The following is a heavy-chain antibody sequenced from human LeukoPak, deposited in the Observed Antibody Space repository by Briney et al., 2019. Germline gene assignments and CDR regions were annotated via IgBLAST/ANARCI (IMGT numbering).Heavy chain of an antibody. V-gene: IGHV3-23*01. D-gene: IGHD3-3*01. CDR1: GFTFSSYA. Sequence: GGSLRLSCAASGFTFSSYAMSWVRQAPGKGLEWVSAISGSGGSTYYADSVKGRFTISRDNSKNTLYLQMNSLRAEDTAVYYCARGVPYDSWSGPHYSDYWGQGTLVAVSS. J-gene: IGHJ4*02. CDR2: ISGSGGST. CDR3: ARGVPYDSWSGPHYSDY.